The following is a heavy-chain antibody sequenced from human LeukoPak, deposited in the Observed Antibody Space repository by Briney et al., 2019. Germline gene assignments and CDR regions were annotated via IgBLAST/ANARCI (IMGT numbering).Heavy chain of an antibody. Sequence: PGGSLRLSCAASGFTFSSYAMSWVRQAPGKGLEWVSGISGSGGSTYYADSVKGRFTISRDNSKNTLYLQMNSLRVEDTAVFYCAKGSRIVGADCDYWGQGTLVTVSS. CDR3: AKGSRIVGADCDY. CDR2: ISGSGGST. J-gene: IGHJ4*02. V-gene: IGHV3-23*01. D-gene: IGHD1-26*01. CDR1: GFTFSSYA.